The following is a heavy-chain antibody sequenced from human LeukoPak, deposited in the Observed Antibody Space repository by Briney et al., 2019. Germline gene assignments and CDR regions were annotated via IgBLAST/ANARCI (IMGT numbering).Heavy chain of an antibody. CDR1: GFTFSSYS. CDR3: ARGSWYGDYMDV. J-gene: IGHJ6*03. V-gene: IGHV3-48*04. CDR2: ISSSSSTI. D-gene: IGHD6-13*01. Sequence: GGSLRLSCAASGFTFSSYSMNWVRQAPGKGLEWVSYISSSSSTIYYADSVKGRFTISRDNAKNSLYLQMNSLRAEDTAVYYCARGSWYGDYMDVWGKGTTVTISS.